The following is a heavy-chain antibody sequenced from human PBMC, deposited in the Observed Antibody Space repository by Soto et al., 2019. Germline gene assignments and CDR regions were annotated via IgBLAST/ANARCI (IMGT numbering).Heavy chain of an antibody. D-gene: IGHD6-19*01. CDR2: ISPSSGKI. J-gene: IGHJ5*02. V-gene: IGHV1-18*01. CDR3: ARDLGFSGGWQP. CDR1: GYTFTTSG. Sequence: GPEVKKPGASVNISCKASGYTFTTSGISWVRQAPGQGLEWMGWISPSSGKIDYAQKIQGRVVMTTDTSTNTAYLAFRSLRSDDTAVYYCARDLGFSGGWQPWGQGTLVTVSS.